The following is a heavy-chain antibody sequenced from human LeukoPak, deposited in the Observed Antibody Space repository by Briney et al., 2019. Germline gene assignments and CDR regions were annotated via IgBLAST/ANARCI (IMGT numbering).Heavy chain of an antibody. J-gene: IGHJ4*02. Sequence: ASVKVSCKASGYTFTSYGISWVRQAPGQGLEWMGWISAYNGNTNYAQKLQGRVIMTTDTSTSTAYMELRSLRSDDTAVYYCARDPYRYCSSTSCQRSRFDYWGQGTLVTVSS. CDR1: GYTFTSYG. D-gene: IGHD2-2*01. CDR3: ARDPYRYCSSTSCQRSRFDY. CDR2: ISAYNGNT. V-gene: IGHV1-18*01.